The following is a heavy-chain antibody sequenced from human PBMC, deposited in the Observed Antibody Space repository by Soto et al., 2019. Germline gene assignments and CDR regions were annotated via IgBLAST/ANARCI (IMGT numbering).Heavy chain of an antibody. J-gene: IGHJ3*02. Sequence: QVQLVQSGAEVKKPGASVKVSCKASGYTFTSYYMHWVRQAPGQGLEWMGIINPSGGSTSYAQKFQGRVTMTRDTSTSTVYMELSSLRSEDTAVYYCARDKSIVGATAAVWGSDAFDIWGQGTMVTVSS. V-gene: IGHV1-46*01. CDR1: GYTFTSYY. CDR3: ARDKSIVGATAAVWGSDAFDI. CDR2: INPSGGST. D-gene: IGHD1-26*01.